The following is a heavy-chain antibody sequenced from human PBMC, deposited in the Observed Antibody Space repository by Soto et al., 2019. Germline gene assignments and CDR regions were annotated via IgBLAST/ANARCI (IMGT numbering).Heavy chain of an antibody. CDR3: GTVFEH. V-gene: IGHV3-74*01. CDR1: GITFTNYW. Sequence: EVQLVESGGGSVQPGGSLRLSCVASGITFTNYWMRWVRQVPGKGLVWVARVDSDGRGTSYADFVKGGFTISRDNAKNTLYLQMNILRVEDTAMYYCGTVFEHWGQGIPVTVSS. J-gene: IGHJ4*02. CDR2: VDSDGRGT.